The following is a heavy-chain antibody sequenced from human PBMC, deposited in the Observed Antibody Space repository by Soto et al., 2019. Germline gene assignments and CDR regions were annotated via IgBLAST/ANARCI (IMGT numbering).Heavy chain of an antibody. CDR1: GYTFTYYA. CDR3: ARGALDFDY. D-gene: IGHD3-16*01. V-gene: IGHV1-18*01. J-gene: IGHJ4*02. CDR2: ISAYNGHT. Sequence: ASVKVSCKASGYTFTYYAVTWVRQAPGQGLEWMGWISAYNGHTKYAQNLQGRLTLTTDTSTNTAYMELRSLRSDDTAVYYCARGALDFDYWGQGPLVTVSS.